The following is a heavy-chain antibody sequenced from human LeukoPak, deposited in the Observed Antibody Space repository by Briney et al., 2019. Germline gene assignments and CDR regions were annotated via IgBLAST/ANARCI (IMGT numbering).Heavy chain of an antibody. Sequence: GASVKVSCKASGGTFSSYAISWVRQAPGQGLEWMGWISAYNGNTNYAQKLQGRVTMTTDTSTSTAYMELRSLRSDDTAVYYCARDQVPLDQLLLKDAFDIWGQGTMVTVSS. V-gene: IGHV1-18*01. CDR2: ISAYNGNT. J-gene: IGHJ3*02. CDR3: ARDQVPLDQLLLKDAFDI. D-gene: IGHD2-2*01. CDR1: GGTFSSYA.